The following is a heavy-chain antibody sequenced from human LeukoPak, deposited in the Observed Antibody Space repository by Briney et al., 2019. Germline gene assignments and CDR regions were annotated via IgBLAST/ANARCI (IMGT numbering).Heavy chain of an antibody. CDR2: IFHSGST. CDR1: GASISSRHW. Sequence: PSETLSLTCAVSGASISSRHWWSWVRQTPDKGLEWIGEIFHSGSTNYNPSLKSRVTISVDKPKNQISLKMTSVTAADTAVYFCARASYDPLTAYYIDYWGQGTLVTVSS. D-gene: IGHD3-9*01. V-gene: IGHV4-4*02. CDR3: ARASYDPLTAYYIDY. J-gene: IGHJ4*02.